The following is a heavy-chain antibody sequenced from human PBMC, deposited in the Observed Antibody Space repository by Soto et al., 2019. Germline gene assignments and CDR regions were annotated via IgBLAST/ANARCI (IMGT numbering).Heavy chain of an antibody. CDR3: AREEGSGWYACDS. V-gene: IGHV4-31*01. D-gene: IGHD6-19*01. CDR1: GGSISSGGYY. CDR2: IYYSGST. J-gene: IGHJ4*02. Sequence: QVQLQESGPGLVKPSQTLSLTCTVSGGSISSGGYYWSWIRQHPGKGLEWIGYIYYSGSTYYNPFLTSPVTIAVETSKNQFRLKLSSVTAADTAVYYWAREEGSGWYACDSGGQGTLVTVSS.